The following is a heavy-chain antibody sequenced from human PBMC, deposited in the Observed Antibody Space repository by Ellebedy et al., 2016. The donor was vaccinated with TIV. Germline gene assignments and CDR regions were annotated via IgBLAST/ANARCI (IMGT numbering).Heavy chain of an antibody. CDR2: IYPGDSDT. CDR3: ARQYYYGSGSYSSYYYYGMDV. J-gene: IGHJ6*02. V-gene: IGHV5-51*01. D-gene: IGHD3-10*01. Sequence: GESLKISCKGSGYSFPSYWIGWVRQMPGKGLEWMGIIYPGDSDTRYSPSFQGQVTISADKSISTAYLQWSSLKAPDTAMYYCARQYYYGSGSYSSYYYYGMDVWGQGTTVTVSS. CDR1: GYSFPSYW.